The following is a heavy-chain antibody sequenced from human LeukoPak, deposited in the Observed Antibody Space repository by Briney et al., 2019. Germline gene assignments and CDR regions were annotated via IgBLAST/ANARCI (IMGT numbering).Heavy chain of an antibody. CDR1: GGSLSSHY. CDR3: ARGGGFVLMVYASGAFDI. V-gene: IGHV4-59*11. D-gene: IGHD2-8*01. Sequence: SETLSLTCTVSGGSLSSHYWSWIRQPPGKGLEWIGYIYYRDYTNYNPSLKSRVTMSVDTSKNQFSLNLTSVTAADTAVYYCARGGGFVLMVYASGAFDIWGQGTMVTVSS. J-gene: IGHJ3*02. CDR2: IYYRDYT.